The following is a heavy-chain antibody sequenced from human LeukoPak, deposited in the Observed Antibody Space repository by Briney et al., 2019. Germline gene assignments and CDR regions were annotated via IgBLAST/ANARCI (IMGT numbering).Heavy chain of an antibody. CDR3: ARDVGGLDP. Sequence: GRFLRLSCAASGFTFSNYAMHWVRQAPGKGLEWVAVISYDGSNKYYTDSVKGRFTISGDSSKNTLYLQMNSLRPEDTAAYYCARDVGGLDPWGQGTLVTVSS. CDR1: GFTFSNYA. V-gene: IGHV3-30*04. CDR2: ISYDGSNK. J-gene: IGHJ5*02.